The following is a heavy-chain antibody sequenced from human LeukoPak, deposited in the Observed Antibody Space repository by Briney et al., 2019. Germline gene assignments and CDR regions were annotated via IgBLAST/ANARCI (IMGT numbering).Heavy chain of an antibody. J-gene: IGHJ5*02. V-gene: IGHV3-30*18. Sequence: PGRSLTLSCAASGVTFSSYCMHWVRQAPGKGLEWVAVISYDGSNKYYADSVKGRFTISRDNSKNTLYLQMNRLRAEDTAVYYCAKGVVPAALMNWFDPWGQGTLVTVSS. CDR2: ISYDGSNK. CDR3: AKGVVPAALMNWFDP. D-gene: IGHD2-2*01. CDR1: GVTFSSYC.